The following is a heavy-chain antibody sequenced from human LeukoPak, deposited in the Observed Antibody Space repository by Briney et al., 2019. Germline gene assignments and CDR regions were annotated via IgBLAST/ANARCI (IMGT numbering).Heavy chain of an antibody. CDR3: ARGPYDFWSGTVRNYFDY. CDR1: GYTFTSYY. D-gene: IGHD3-3*01. CDR2: INPSGGST. J-gene: IGHJ4*02. Sequence: ASVKVSCKASGYTFTSYYMHWVRQAPGQGLEWMGIINPSGGSTSYAQKFQGRVTMTTDTSTSTAYMELRSLRSDDTAVYYCARGPYDFWSGTVRNYFDYWGQGTLVTVSS. V-gene: IGHV1-46*01.